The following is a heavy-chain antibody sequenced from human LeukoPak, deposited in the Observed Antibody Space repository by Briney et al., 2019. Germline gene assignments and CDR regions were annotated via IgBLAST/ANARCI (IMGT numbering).Heavy chain of an antibody. CDR3: VLDAEFGGYGGFWYFDL. D-gene: IGHD2-15*01. V-gene: IGHV4-59*03. CDR1: GGSITNSY. J-gene: IGHJ2*01. CDR2: IHYSGNS. Sequence: SETLSLTCNVSGGSITNSYWNWIRQPPGKGLEWIGYIHYSGNSNYNSFLKSRVTISVDTSKNQSSLNVNYVPAADTAMYYCVLDAEFGGYGGFWYFDLWGRGALATVSS.